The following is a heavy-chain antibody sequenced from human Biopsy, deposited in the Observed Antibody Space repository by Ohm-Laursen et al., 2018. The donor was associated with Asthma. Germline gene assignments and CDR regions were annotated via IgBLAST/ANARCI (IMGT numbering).Heavy chain of an antibody. J-gene: IGHJ6*02. CDR1: GYTFNSAG. D-gene: IGHD3-10*01. V-gene: IGHV1-18*01. CDR3: ARAVDYSHYYGIDV. Sequence: SVKVSCKTSGYTFNSAGITWVRQAPGQGLELMGWISVYNGNTKVAQKLQDRVTMITDTSTSTAYMELRSLRSDDTAVYFCARAVDYSHYYGIDVWGQGTTVTVS. CDR2: ISVYNGNT.